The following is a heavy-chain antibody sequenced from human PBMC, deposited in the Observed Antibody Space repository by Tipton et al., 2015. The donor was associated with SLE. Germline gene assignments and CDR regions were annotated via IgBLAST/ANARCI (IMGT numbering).Heavy chain of an antibody. J-gene: IGHJ4*02. CDR3: AKDQSQWLESGSDY. D-gene: IGHD6-19*01. V-gene: IGHV3-23*01. CDR1: GFTFSSYA. Sequence: SLRLSCAAAGFTFSSYAMNWVRQAPGKGLEWVSAISGSGDVTYYADSVKGRFTMSRDRSKKVVYLQMNGLRAEDTAVYFCAKDQSQWLESGSDYWGQGTLVTVSS. CDR2: ISGSGDVT.